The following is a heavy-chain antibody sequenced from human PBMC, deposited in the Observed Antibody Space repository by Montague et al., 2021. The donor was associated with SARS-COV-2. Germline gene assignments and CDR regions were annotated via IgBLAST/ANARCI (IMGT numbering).Heavy chain of an antibody. CDR2: FSYGGST. D-gene: IGHD3-9*01. CDR1: GGSVSSNRYS. J-gene: IGHJ5*02. CDR3: ARHGIFSNWFDP. Sequence: SETLSLTCTVSGGSVSSNRYSWGWIRQPPGRGLEWIGTFSYGGSTYSNPSLNNRVSISRDTSRNHFSLKLTSVTTADTAVYYCARHGIFSNWFDPWGQGTLVTVSS. V-gene: IGHV4-39*01.